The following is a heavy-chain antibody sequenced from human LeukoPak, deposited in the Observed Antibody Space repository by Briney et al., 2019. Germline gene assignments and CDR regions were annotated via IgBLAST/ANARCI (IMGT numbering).Heavy chain of an antibody. V-gene: IGHV3-30*02. D-gene: IGHD6-6*01. CDR3: AKVLSFGYSSSSGFDY. Sequence: PGGSLRLSCAASGFTFSSHGMHWVRQAPGKGLEWVAFIRYDGSNKYYADSVKGRFTISRDNSKNTLYLQMNSLRAEDTAVYYCAKVLSFGYSSSSGFDYWGQGTLVTVSS. J-gene: IGHJ4*02. CDR1: GFTFSSHG. CDR2: IRYDGSNK.